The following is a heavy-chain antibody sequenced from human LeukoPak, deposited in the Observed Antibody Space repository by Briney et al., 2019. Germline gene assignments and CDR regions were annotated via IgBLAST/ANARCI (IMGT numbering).Heavy chain of an antibody. J-gene: IGHJ4*02. V-gene: IGHV4-39*01. D-gene: IGHD1-26*01. Sequence: SETLSLTCTVSGDSPSSDRYYGGWVRQPPGKGLEWIGNIYYSGSTYYNPSLKSRVTTSVDTSKNQFFLKLNSVTAADTAVYYCARGRPYSGGYHLDYWGQGTLVTVSA. CDR3: ARGRPYSGGYHLDY. CDR1: GDSPSSDRYY. CDR2: IYYSGST.